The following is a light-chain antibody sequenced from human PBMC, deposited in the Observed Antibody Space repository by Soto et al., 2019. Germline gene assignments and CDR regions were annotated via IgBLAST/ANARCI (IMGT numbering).Light chain of an antibody. CDR1: SSNIGRNT. CDR3: AAWDDSPNGNCV. V-gene: IGLV1-44*01. CDR2: SNN. Sequence: QSVLTQPPSASGTPGQRVTSSCAGSSSNIGRNTVNWYQQFPGTAPKLLIYSNNQRPSGVPDRFSGSKSGTSASLDISGLQSEDEADYFCAAWDDSPNGNCVFGGGTKLTVL. J-gene: IGLJ3*02.